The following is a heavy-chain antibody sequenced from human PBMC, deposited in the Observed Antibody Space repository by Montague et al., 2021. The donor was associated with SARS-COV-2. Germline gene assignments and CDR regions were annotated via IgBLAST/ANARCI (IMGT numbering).Heavy chain of an antibody. CDR1: FGSISTYY. V-gene: IGHV4-59*01. Sequence: SETLSLTCTVSFGSISTYYCSWIRQPPGKGLEWIGFIFYNGSTKXNPSLKRRVSISLDTSKNQFSLKLSSVTAADTAVYYCARQDAWAYCGDECYRGWFDSWGQGTLVTVSS. CDR3: ARQDAWAYCGDECYRGWFDS. D-gene: IGHD2-21*01. J-gene: IGHJ5*01. CDR2: IFYNGST.